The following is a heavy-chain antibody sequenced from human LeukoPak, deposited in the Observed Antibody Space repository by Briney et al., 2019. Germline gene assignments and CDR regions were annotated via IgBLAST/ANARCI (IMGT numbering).Heavy chain of an antibody. V-gene: IGHV3-48*04. Sequence: GGSLRLSCAASGFTFSSYSMNWVRQAPGKGLEWVSYISSSSSSTIYYADSVKGRFTISRDNAKNSLYLQMNSLRAEDTAVYYCASSSPYIAVAGYFDYWGQGTLVTVSS. D-gene: IGHD6-19*01. CDR3: ASSSPYIAVAGYFDY. CDR1: GFTFSSYS. CDR2: ISSSSSSTI. J-gene: IGHJ4*02.